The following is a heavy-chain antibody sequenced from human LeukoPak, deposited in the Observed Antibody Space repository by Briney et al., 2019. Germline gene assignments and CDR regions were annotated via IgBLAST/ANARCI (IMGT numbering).Heavy chain of an antibody. D-gene: IGHD2-21*01. J-gene: IGHJ1*01. V-gene: IGHV4-4*07. Sequence: SETLSLTCTVSGGSFSGFYWTWIRQAAGKGLEWIGRIYTSGSTNYHPSLKSRVTMSVDTSKTQFFLKLSSVTAADTAVYYCASALFPWAEYFQHWGQGTLVTVSS. CDR2: IYTSGST. CDR3: ASALFPWAEYFQH. CDR1: GGSFSGFY.